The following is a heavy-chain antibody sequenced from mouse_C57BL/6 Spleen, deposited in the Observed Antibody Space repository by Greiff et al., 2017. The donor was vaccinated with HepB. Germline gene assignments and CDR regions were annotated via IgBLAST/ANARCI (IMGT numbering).Heavy chain of an antibody. J-gene: IGHJ1*03. D-gene: IGHD1-1*01. CDR2: IDPSDSYT. Sequence: VQLQQPGAELVKPGASVKLSCKASGYTFTSYWMQWVKQRPGQGLEWIGEIDPSDSYTNYNQKFKGKATLTVDTSSSTAYMQLSSLTSEDSAVYYCARWRSSYWYFDVWGTGTTVTVSS. CDR3: ARWRSSYWYFDV. CDR1: GYTFTSYW. V-gene: IGHV1-50*01.